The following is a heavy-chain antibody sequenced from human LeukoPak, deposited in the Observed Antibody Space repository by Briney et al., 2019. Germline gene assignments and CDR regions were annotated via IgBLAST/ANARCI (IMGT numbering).Heavy chain of an antibody. V-gene: IGHV4-4*07. CDR2: IYTSGST. Sequence: SETLSLTCTVSGGSISSYYWSWIRQPAGKGLEWIGRIYTSGSTNYNPSLKSRVTMSVDTSKNQFSLKLSSVTAADTAVYYCASSSQRDDYYYYYMDVWGKGTTVTVSS. D-gene: IGHD6-13*01. J-gene: IGHJ6*03. CDR3: ASSSQRDDYYYYYMDV. CDR1: GGSISSYY.